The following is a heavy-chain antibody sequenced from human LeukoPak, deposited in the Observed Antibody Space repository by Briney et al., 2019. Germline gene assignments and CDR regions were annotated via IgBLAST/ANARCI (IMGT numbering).Heavy chain of an antibody. J-gene: IGHJ4*02. Sequence: ASVKVSCKASGGTFSSYAISWVRQAPGQGLEWMGGIIPIFGTANYAQKFQGRVTITADESTSTAYMELSSLRSEDTAVYCCARDLGSSSMSGFDYWGQGTLVTVSS. CDR2: IIPIFGTA. CDR1: GGTFSSYA. D-gene: IGHD6-13*01. CDR3: ARDLGSSSMSGFDY. V-gene: IGHV1-69*13.